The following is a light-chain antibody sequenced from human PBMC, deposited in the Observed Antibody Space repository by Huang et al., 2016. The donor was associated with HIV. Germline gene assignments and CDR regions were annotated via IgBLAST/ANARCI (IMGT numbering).Light chain of an antibody. CDR1: QSISSY. J-gene: IGKJ3*01. CDR3: QQSYRTLS. Sequence: DIQMTQSPSSLSASVGDSVTITCRASQSISSYLNWYQQKPGKAPKLLIYAASSLQSGVPSRFSGSGSGTDFTLTISSLQPEDFATYYCQQSYRTLSFGPGTKVEIK. CDR2: AAS. V-gene: IGKV1-39*01.